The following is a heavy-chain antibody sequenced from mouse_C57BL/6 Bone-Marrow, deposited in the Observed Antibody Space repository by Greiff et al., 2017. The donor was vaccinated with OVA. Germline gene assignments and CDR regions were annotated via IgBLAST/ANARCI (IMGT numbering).Heavy chain of an antibody. J-gene: IGHJ1*03. D-gene: IGHD1-1*01. V-gene: IGHV5-4*01. CDR3: ARDRRCYGSRHWYFDV. CDR2: ISDGGSYT. CDR1: GFTFSSYA. Sequence: DVHLVESGGGLVKPGGSLKLSCAASGFTFSSYAMSWVRQTPEQRLEWVATISDGGSYTYYPDNVKGRFTISRDNAKNNLYLQMRHLKSEDTAMYYCARDRRCYGSRHWYFDVWGTGTTVTVSS.